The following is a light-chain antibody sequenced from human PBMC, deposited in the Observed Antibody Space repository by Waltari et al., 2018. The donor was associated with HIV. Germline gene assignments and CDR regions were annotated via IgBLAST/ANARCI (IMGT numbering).Light chain of an antibody. Sequence: EIVLTHSPAPLSLSPGERATLSCRASQRVGTFLAWYQHKPGQPPRLLIYDSSTRAAGIPVRFTGRGSGTDFTLTISSLEPEDFAIYYCQQRTNWPPGVTFGGGTRVEIK. J-gene: IGKJ4*01. CDR2: DSS. CDR3: QQRTNWPPGVT. V-gene: IGKV3-11*01. CDR1: QRVGTF.